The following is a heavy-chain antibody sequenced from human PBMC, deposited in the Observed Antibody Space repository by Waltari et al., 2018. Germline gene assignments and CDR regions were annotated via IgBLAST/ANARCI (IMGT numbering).Heavy chain of an antibody. V-gene: IGHV3-30*02. Sequence: QVQLVESGGGVVQPGGSLRLSCAASGFTFSSYGMHWVRQAPGRGLEWVAFIRYDGSNKYYADSVKGRFTISRDNSKNTLYLQMNSLRAEDTAVFYCAKEGGSSGWYAIHAFDIWGQGTMVTVSS. CDR1: GFTFSSYG. CDR2: IRYDGSNK. D-gene: IGHD6-19*01. CDR3: AKEGGSSGWYAIHAFDI. J-gene: IGHJ3*02.